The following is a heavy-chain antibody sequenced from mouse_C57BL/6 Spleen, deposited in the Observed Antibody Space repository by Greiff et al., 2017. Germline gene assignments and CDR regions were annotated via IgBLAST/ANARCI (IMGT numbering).Heavy chain of an antibody. J-gene: IGHJ2*01. CDR3: ARSNYGNDLDY. CDR2: IDPSASYT. CDR1: GYTFTSYW. V-gene: IGHV1-69*01. Sequence: QVQLQQPGAELVMPGASVKLSCKASGYTFTSYWMHWVKQRPGQGLEWIGEIDPSASYTNYNQKFKGKSTLTVDKSSSTAYMQLSSLTSEDSAVYYCARSNYGNDLDYWGQGTTLTVSS. D-gene: IGHD2-2*01.